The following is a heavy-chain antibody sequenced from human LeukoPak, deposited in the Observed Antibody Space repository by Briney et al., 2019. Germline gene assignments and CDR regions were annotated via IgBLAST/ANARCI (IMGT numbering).Heavy chain of an antibody. CDR2: INPTGTST. D-gene: IGHD6-13*01. Sequence: GASVKVSCKASGFPFTNYYKHWVRQAPGQGLEWVGLINPTGTSTNYAQKFRGRVTMTRDTSATTVYMELSSLRSEDTAVYYCARDLRAAAVPFDYWGQGTLVTVSS. CDR3: ARDLRAAAVPFDY. V-gene: IGHV1-46*01. J-gene: IGHJ4*02. CDR1: GFPFTNYY.